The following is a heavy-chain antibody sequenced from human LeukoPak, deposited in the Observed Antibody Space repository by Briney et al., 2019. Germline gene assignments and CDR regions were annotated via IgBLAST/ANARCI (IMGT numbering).Heavy chain of an antibody. CDR3: ARYGITIVRGGKYYFDS. J-gene: IGHJ4*02. CDR1: GGSISGYF. D-gene: IGHD3-10*01. CDR2: IHYSGTT. Sequence: TETLSLTCTVSGGSISGYFWSWIRQPPGKGLEWIGYIHYSGTTNYNPSLNSRVTISVDTSKNQFSLRLSSVTAADTAVYYCARYGITIVRGGKYYFDSWGQGTLVTVSS. V-gene: IGHV4-59*08.